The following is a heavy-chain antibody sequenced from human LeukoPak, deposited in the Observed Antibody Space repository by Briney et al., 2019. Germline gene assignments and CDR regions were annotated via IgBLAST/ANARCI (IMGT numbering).Heavy chain of an antibody. V-gene: IGHV1-69*02. J-gene: IGHJ5*02. D-gene: IGHD6-13*01. CDR3: ARPRGDAAGVETWFDP. CDR1: GGTLSNYP. Sequence: ASVNVSCKASGGTLSNYPFSWVRQAPGQGLEWMGKIIPSVGLTRYAEKFQGGLTLTGDTSTTTAYMELSSLTSDDTAVYYCARPRGDAAGVETWFDPWGPGTLVIVSS. CDR2: IIPSVGLT.